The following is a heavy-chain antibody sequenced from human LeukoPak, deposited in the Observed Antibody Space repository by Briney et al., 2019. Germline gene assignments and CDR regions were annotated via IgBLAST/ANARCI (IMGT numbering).Heavy chain of an antibody. V-gene: IGHV4-59*12. J-gene: IGHJ4*02. Sequence: SETLSLTCTVSGGSISSYYWSWIRQPPGKGLEWIGNIYYSGSTNYNPSLKSRVTISVDTSKNQFSLKLSSVTAADTAVYYCARAFRDYYDSSGYPNWGQGTLVTVSS. CDR2: IYYSGST. CDR3: ARAFRDYYDSSGYPN. D-gene: IGHD3-22*01. CDR1: GGSISSYY.